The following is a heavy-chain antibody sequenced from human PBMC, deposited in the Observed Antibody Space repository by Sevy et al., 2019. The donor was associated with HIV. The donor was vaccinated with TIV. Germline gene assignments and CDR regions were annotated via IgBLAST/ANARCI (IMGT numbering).Heavy chain of an antibody. D-gene: IGHD3-9*01. CDR3: QTGFGLRYFDWIGMAFDY. CDR2: IYHSGST. Sequence: SETLSLTCAVSGGSISSSNWWSWVRQPPGKGLEWIGEIYHSGSTNYNPSLKSRVTISVDKSKNQFSLKLSSVTAADTAVYYCQTGFGLRYFDWIGMAFDYWGQGTLVTVSS. V-gene: IGHV4-4*02. J-gene: IGHJ4*02. CDR1: GGSISSSNW.